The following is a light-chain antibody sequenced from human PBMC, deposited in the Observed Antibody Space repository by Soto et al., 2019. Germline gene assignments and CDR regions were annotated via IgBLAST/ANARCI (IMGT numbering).Light chain of an antibody. CDR2: GAS. CDR3: QQYHNWPPQYT. J-gene: IGKJ2*01. V-gene: IGKV3-15*01. CDR1: QSVASN. Sequence: EIVMTQSPASLSVSPGDGATLSCRASQSVASNVAWYQQKPGQGPRLLIHGASTRAVGVPARFSGSGSGTDFILTINSLQSDDFAVYYCQQYHNWPPQYTFGQGTKLQIK.